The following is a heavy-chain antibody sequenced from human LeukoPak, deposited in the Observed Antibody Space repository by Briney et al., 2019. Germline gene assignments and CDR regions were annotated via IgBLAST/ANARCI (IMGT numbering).Heavy chain of an antibody. V-gene: IGHV4-38-2*02. CDR1: GYSISSGYY. J-gene: IGHJ5*02. CDR3: ARGGSQFGELRFRRRNWFDP. Sequence: SETLSLTCTVSGYSISSGYYWGWIRQPPGKGLEWIGSIYHSGITYYNPSLKSRVTISVDTSKNQFSLKLSSVTAADTAVYYCARGGSQFGELRFRRRNWFDPWGQGTLVTVSS. CDR2: IYHSGIT. D-gene: IGHD3-10*01.